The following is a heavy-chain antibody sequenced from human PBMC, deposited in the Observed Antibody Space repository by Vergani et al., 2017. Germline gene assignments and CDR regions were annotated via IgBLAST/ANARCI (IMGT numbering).Heavy chain of an antibody. J-gene: IGHJ4*02. CDR3: ATEQITTIFGLVIIPGDY. D-gene: IGHD3-3*01. CDR2: ISAYKGNT. Sequence: QVPLVPSGAEVKKPGASVKVSCKASGYTFTSYGISWVRQAPGQGLEWMGRISAYKGNTNYAQTLQGRVTITTDTSTSTAYMQLRSLESDDTAVYYCATEQITTIFGLVIIPGDYWGERTLVTVTS. CDR1: GYTFTSYG. V-gene: IGHV1-18*01.